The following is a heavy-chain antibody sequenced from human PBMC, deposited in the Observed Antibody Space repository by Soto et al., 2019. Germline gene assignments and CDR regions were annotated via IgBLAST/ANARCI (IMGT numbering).Heavy chain of an antibody. CDR2: IRSKANNYAT. V-gene: IGHV3-73*02. CDR3: ARHALQYCGGDCYRLPYFDL. CDR1: GFTFSGSA. Sequence: EVQLVESGGGLVQPGGSLKLSCAASGFTFSGSAMHWVRQASGKGLEWVGRIRSKANNYATVYAASVKGRFTISRDDSKKSAHLQMNSLKTEDTAVYYCARHALQYCGGDCYRLPYFDLWGRGTLVTVSS. J-gene: IGHJ2*01. D-gene: IGHD2-21*02.